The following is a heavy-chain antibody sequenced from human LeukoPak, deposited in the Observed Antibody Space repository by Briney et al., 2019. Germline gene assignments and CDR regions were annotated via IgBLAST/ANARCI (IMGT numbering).Heavy chain of an antibody. CDR1: GFTFSSYA. J-gene: IGHJ5*02. D-gene: IGHD2-8*01. CDR3: ARVRTNGVCSWFDP. CDR2: ISGSGGST. V-gene: IGHV3-23*01. Sequence: GESLKISCAASGFTFSSYAMSWVRQAPGKGLGWVSAISGSGGSTYYADSVKGRFTISRDNSKNTLYLQMNSLRAEDTAVYYCARVRTNGVCSWFDPWGQGTLVTVSS.